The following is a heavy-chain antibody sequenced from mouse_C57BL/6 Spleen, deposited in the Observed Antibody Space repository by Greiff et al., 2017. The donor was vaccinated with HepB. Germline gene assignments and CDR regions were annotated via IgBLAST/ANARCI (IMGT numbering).Heavy chain of an antibody. J-gene: IGHJ4*01. Sequence: EVQGVESGGGLVQPGGSLKLSCAASGFTFSDYYMYWVRQTPEKRLEWVAYISNGGGSTYYPDTVKGRFTISRDNAKNTLYLQMSRLKSEDTAMYYCARRREMDYWGQGTSVTVSS. CDR1: GFTFSDYY. CDR2: ISNGGGST. V-gene: IGHV5-12*01. CDR3: ARRREMDY. D-gene: IGHD3-3*01.